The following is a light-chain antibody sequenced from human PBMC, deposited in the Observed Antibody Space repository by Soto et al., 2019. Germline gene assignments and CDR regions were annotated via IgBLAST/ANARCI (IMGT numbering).Light chain of an antibody. Sequence: EIVLTQSPGTLSLSPGERATLSCRAIQSVSSSYLAWYQQKPGQAPRLLIYDASTRATGIPDSFSGSGSGTDFTLTISRLEPEDFAVYYCQQYGSSPPITFGQGTRLEIK. V-gene: IGKV3-20*01. CDR3: QQYGSSPPIT. J-gene: IGKJ5*01. CDR1: QSVSSSY. CDR2: DAS.